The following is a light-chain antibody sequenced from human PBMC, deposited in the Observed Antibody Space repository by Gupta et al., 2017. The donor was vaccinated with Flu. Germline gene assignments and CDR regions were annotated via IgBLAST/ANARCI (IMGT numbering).Light chain of an antibody. CDR1: QSVSSY. CDR2: DAS. Sequence: EIVLTQSPATLSLSPGERATLSCRASQSVSSYLAWYQQKPGQAPRLLIYDASNRATGIPARFSGSGSGTEFTLTISSREPEDFAVYYCQQRSNWPPIFTFGPGTKVDIK. V-gene: IGKV3-11*01. CDR3: QQRSNWPPIFT. J-gene: IGKJ3*01.